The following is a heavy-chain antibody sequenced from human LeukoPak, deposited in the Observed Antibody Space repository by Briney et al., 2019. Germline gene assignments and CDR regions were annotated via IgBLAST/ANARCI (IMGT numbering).Heavy chain of an antibody. V-gene: IGHV3-48*03. CDR1: GFTFSSYE. CDR3: ASGDILTGTLDY. D-gene: IGHD3-9*01. J-gene: IGHJ4*02. Sequence: PGGSLRLSCAASGFTFSSYEMNWVRQAPGKGLEWVSYISSSGSTIYYADSVKGRFTISRDNAKNSLYLQMNSLRAGDTAVYYCASGDILTGTLDYWGQGTLVTVSS. CDR2: ISSSGSTI.